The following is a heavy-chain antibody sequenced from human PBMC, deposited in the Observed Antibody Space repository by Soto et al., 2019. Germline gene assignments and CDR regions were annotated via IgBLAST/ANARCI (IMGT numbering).Heavy chain of an antibody. J-gene: IGHJ4*02. CDR1: GFTFSTYY. CDR3: SRENWFQDY. D-gene: IGHD3-10*01. V-gene: IGHV3-7*03. Sequence: GGSLRLSCAASGFTFSTYYMTWVRQAPGKGLEWVASIKNDGSEQYYVDSVEGRFTISRDNAKNSLYLQMNSLRAGDTALYYCSRENWFQDYWDQGTRVT. CDR2: IKNDGSEQ.